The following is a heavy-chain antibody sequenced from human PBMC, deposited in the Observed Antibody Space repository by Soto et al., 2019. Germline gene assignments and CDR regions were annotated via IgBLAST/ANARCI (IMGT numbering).Heavy chain of an antibody. Sequence: SETLSLTCTVSGGSISNSSYYWGWIRQPPGKGLEWIGDIYYIGSTYYNPSLKNRVTMSVDTSKNQFSLKLSSVTAADTAVYHCARRGIYSPNWFDPWGQGTLVTVSS. J-gene: IGHJ5*02. CDR2: IYYIGST. CDR1: GGSISNSSYY. CDR3: ARRGIYSPNWFDP. D-gene: IGHD2-15*01. V-gene: IGHV4-39*01.